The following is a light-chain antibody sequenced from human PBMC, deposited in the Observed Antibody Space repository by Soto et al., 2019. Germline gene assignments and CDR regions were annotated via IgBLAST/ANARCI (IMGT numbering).Light chain of an antibody. CDR2: GAS. V-gene: IGKV3-15*01. CDR3: QQYTNWPPNT. J-gene: IGKJ5*01. CDR1: QRVYSN. Sequence: EIFITHSPDTLSFSPVESATLSCRASQRVYSNLAWYQQRPGQAPRLLIYGASTRATGVPARFSGRGSGTEFTLTISSLQSEDFAVYYCQQYTNWPPNTFGQGTRLEIK.